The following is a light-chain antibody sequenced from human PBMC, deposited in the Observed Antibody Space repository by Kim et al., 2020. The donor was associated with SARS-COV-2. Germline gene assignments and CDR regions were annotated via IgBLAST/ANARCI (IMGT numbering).Light chain of an antibody. J-gene: IGLJ3*02. CDR3: AAWDDSLYGRV. CDR1: ISNIGSNP. Sequence: QSVLAQPPSASGTPGQRVTISCSGSISNIGSNPVSWYQLLPGTAPKLLIYSYNQRPSGVPDRFSGSRSDTSASLAISGLQSEDEADYYCAAWDDSLYGRVFGGGTQLTVL. CDR2: SYN. V-gene: IGLV1-44*01.